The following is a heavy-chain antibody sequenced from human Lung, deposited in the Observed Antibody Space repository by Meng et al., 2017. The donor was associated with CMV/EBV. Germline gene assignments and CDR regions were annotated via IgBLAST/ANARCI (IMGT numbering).Heavy chain of an antibody. CDR2: IIPIFGTA. CDR1: GCTFSSYA. CDR3: AREVSSSWFAGDWFDP. J-gene: IGHJ5*02. V-gene: IGHV1-69*12. D-gene: IGHD6-13*01. Sequence: QVKLVPSGGAVKKPGSPVKVSGKASGCTFSSYAISWVRQAPGTGLEWMGGIIPIFGTANYAQKFQGRVTITADESTSTAYMELSSLRSEDTAVYYCAREVSSSWFAGDWFDPWGQGTLVTVSS.